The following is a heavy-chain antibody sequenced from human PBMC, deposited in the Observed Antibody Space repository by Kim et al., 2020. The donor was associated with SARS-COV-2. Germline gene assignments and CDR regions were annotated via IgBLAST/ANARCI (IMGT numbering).Heavy chain of an antibody. CDR3: ARHRASGVVVPAAIRPPFDY. D-gene: IGHD2-2*01. CDR2: TYYSGST. V-gene: IGHV4-39*01. J-gene: IGHJ4*02. CDR1: GGSISSSSYY. Sequence: SETLSLICTVSGGSISSSSYYWGWIRQPPGKGLEWIGSTYYSGSTYYNPSPKSRVTISVDTSNNQFSLKLSSVTAADTAGYYCARHRASGVVVPAAIRPPFDYWGQGTLVTVSS.